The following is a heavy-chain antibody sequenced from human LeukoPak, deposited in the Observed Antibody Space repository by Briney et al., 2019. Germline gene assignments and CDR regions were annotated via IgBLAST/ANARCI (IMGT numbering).Heavy chain of an antibody. CDR3: AKITYYYGSGTNWFDP. CDR1: GFTFSSYA. V-gene: IGHV3-23*01. D-gene: IGHD3-10*01. Sequence: GGSLRLSCAASGFTFSSYAMSWVRQAPGKGLEWVSAISGSGGSTYYADSVKGRFTISRDNSKNTLYLQMNSLRAEDTAVYYCAKITYYYGSGTNWFDPWGQGTLVTVSS. J-gene: IGHJ5*02. CDR2: ISGSGGST.